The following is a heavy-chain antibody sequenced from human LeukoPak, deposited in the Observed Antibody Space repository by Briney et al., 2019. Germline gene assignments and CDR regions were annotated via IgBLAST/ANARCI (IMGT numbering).Heavy chain of an antibody. J-gene: IGHJ4*02. CDR2: IYYSGST. CDR1: GGSISIYY. CDR3: ARVQAFDAYYFDY. Sequence: SETLSLTCTVSGGSISIYYWSWIRQPPGKGLEWIGYIYYSGSTNYNPSLKSRVTISVDTSKNQFSLKLSSVTAADTAVYYCARVQAFDAYYFDYWGQGTLVTVSS. D-gene: IGHD3-9*01. V-gene: IGHV4-59*01.